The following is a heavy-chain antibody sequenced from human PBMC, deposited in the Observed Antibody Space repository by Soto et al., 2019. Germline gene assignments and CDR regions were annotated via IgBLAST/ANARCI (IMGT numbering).Heavy chain of an antibody. Sequence: GSLRLSCAAAGFKFSNYAMSWVLQAPWKGLEWVSLISATGGGTDYADSVKGRFTISRDNSHNTLYLQVHSLTAEDTAVYYCAKDRRAGGNSAFYFDFCGQGAQVTV. V-gene: IGHV3-23*01. J-gene: IGHJ4*02. CDR3: AKDRRAGGNSAFYFDF. CDR1: GFKFSNYA. D-gene: IGHD3-16*01. CDR2: ISATGGGT.